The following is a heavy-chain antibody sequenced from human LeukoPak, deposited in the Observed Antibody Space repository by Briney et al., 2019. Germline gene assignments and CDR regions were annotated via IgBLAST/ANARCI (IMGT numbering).Heavy chain of an antibody. D-gene: IGHD2-21*01. V-gene: IGHV3-48*01. CDR3: ARERFAGDY. CDR1: GFTFSSYS. CDR2: ISSSSSTI. J-gene: IGHJ4*02. Sequence: GGSLRLSCAASGFTFSSYSMNWVRQAPGKGLEWISYISSSSSTIYYADSVKGRFTISRDNAKNSLYLQMNILRAEDTAVYYCARERFAGDYWGQGTLVTVSS.